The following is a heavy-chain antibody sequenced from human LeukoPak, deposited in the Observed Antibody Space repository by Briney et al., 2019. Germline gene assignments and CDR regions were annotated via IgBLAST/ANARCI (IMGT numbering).Heavy chain of an antibody. V-gene: IGHV1-24*01. Sequence: GASVKVSCKVSGYTLTELSMHWVRQAPGKGLEWMGGFDPEDGETIYAQKFQGRVTMTEDTSTDTAYMELSSLRSKDTAVYYCATELGYCSSTSCPLGYWGQGTLVTVSS. J-gene: IGHJ4*02. CDR3: ATELGYCSSTSCPLGY. CDR2: FDPEDGET. CDR1: GYTLTELS. D-gene: IGHD2-2*01.